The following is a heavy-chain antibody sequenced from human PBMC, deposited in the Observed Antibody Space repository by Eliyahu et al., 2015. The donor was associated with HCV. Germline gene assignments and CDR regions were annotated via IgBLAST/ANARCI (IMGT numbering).Heavy chain of an antibody. V-gene: IGHV5-51*01. J-gene: IGHJ5*02. CDR3: ARLGGGYCSRTNCYADL. CDR2: IYPHDSEX. CDR1: EYSFATYW. Sequence: EVQLVQSGAEVKEPGKSLKISCKASEYSFATYWXXWXRQMPGKGLEWMGIIYPHDSEXKYSPSFEGQVTISADRSTSIAYLQWNSLKASDTGMYYCARLGGGYCSRTNCYADLWGQGTLVTVSS. D-gene: IGHD2-2*01.